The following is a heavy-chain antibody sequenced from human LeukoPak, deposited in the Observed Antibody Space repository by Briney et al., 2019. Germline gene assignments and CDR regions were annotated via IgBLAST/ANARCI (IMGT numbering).Heavy chain of an antibody. CDR2: MNPNSGNT. J-gene: IGHJ4*02. CDR3: ARGDLVGADDTNFDY. CDR1: GYTFTSYD. D-gene: IGHD1-26*01. Sequence: ASVNVSCKASGYTFTSYDINWVRQAPGQGLEWMGWMNPNSGNTGYAQKFQGRVTITRNTSISTAYMELSSLRSEDTAVYYCARGDLVGADDTNFDYWGQGTLVTVSS. V-gene: IGHV1-8*03.